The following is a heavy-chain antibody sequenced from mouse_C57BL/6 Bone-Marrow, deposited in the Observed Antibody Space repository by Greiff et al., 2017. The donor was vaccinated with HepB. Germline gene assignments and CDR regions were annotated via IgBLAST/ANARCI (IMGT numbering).Heavy chain of an antibody. CDR1: GFTFSDYG. CDR2: ISSGSSTI. Sequence: EVQVVESGGGLVKPGGSLKLSCAASGFTFSDYGMHWVRQAPEKGLEWVAYISSGSSTIYYADTVKGRFTIPRDNAKNTLFLQMTSLRSEDTAMYYCASHSNYWYFDVWGTGTTVTVSS. D-gene: IGHD2-5*01. J-gene: IGHJ1*03. V-gene: IGHV5-17*01. CDR3: ASHSNYWYFDV.